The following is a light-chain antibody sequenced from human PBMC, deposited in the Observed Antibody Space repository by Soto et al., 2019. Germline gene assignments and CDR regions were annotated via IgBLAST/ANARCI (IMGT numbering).Light chain of an antibody. CDR3: QQRNAWPRNT. V-gene: IGKV3-11*01. Sequence: EIVLTQFPATLSLSPGDRATLSCRASQSVPSYLAWYQQKPGQAPRLVVYDISNRATGIPARFTGSGSGTDFTLAISSLEPEDSAFYYCQQRNAWPRNTFGQGTKLEI. CDR2: DIS. J-gene: IGKJ2*01. CDR1: QSVPSY.